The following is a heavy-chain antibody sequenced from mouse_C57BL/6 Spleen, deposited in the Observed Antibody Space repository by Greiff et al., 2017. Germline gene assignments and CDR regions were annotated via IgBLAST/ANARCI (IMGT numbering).Heavy chain of an antibody. J-gene: IGHJ4*01. CDR2: ISSGGDYI. Sequence: EVQGVESGEGLVKPGGSLKLSCAASGFTFSSYAMSWVRQTPEKRLEWVAYISSGGDYIYYADTVKGRFTISRDNARNTLYLQMSSLKSEDTAMYYCTRVSITTVVATRAMDYWGQGTSVAVAS. CDR3: TRVSITTVVATRAMDY. D-gene: IGHD1-1*01. V-gene: IGHV5-9-1*02. CDR1: GFTFSSYA.